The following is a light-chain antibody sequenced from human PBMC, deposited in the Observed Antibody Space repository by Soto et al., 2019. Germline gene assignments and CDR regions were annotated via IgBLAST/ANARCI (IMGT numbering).Light chain of an antibody. V-gene: IGLV2-8*01. CDR2: EVS. Sequence: QSALTQPPSASGSPGQSVTISCTGTSSDVGRYNYISWYQHRPGKAPKLIIYEVSKRPSGVPDRLSVFKYGNTASLTVSGLQAEDEADYYCSSYAGNSRYVFGTGTKVTVL. CDR3: SSYAGNSRYV. CDR1: SSDVGRYNY. J-gene: IGLJ1*01.